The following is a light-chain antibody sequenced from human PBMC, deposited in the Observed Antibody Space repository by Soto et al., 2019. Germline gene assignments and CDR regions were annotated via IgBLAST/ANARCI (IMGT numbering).Light chain of an antibody. CDR3: SSYIPNNSTYV. CDR2: DVS. Sequence: QSVLTQPASVSGSPGQSITISCTGTSSDFGGYNYVSWYQHHPGKAPKRMIHDVSNRPSGVSNRFPGSKSGNTASLTISGLQAEDEADYYCSSYIPNNSTYVFGTGTKVTVL. J-gene: IGLJ1*01. V-gene: IGLV2-14*03. CDR1: SSDFGGYNY.